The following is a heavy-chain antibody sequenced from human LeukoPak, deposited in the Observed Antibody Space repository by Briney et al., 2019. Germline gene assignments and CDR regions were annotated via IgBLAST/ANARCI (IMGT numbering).Heavy chain of an antibody. CDR2: INPNSGGT. D-gene: IGHD3-3*02. J-gene: IGHJ4*02. CDR1: GYTFINYG. CDR3: ARMFSHFWSGYYTVLDY. Sequence: GASVKVSYKASGYTFINYGISWVRQAPGQGLEWMGRINPNSGGTNYAQKFQGRVTMTRDTSISTAYTELSRLRSDDTAVYYCARMFSHFWSGYYTVLDYWGQGTLVTVSS. V-gene: IGHV1-2*06.